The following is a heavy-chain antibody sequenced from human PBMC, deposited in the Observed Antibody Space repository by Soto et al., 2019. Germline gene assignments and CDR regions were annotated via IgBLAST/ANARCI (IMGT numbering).Heavy chain of an antibody. Sequence: ASVKVSCKASGYTFTSYYMHWVRQAPGQGLEWMGIINPSGGSTSYAQKFQGRVTMTRDTSTSTVYMELSSLRSEDAAVYYCATSRIVGATTGYYYYGIDVWGQGTTVTVSS. CDR3: ATSRIVGATTGYYYYGIDV. D-gene: IGHD1-26*01. CDR2: INPSGGST. CDR1: GYTFTSYY. J-gene: IGHJ6*02. V-gene: IGHV1-46*01.